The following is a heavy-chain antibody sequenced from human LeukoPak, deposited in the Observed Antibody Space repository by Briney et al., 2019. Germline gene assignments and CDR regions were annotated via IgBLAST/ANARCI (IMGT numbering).Heavy chain of an antibody. CDR2: INPSGGST. Sequence: ASVKVSCKASGYTFTSYYIHWVRQAPGQGLEWMGIINPSGGSTGYAQKFQDRVTMSRDTSTSTVYMELSSLRSEDTAVYFCARHGARGETSSSWTFDYWGQGTLVTVSS. V-gene: IGHV1-46*01. J-gene: IGHJ4*02. CDR1: GYTFTSYY. D-gene: IGHD6-13*01. CDR3: ARHGARGETSSSWTFDY.